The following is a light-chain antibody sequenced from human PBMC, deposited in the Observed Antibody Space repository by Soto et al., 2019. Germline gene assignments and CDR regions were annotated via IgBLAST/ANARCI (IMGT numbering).Light chain of an antibody. CDR1: QSVSSSY. CDR3: QQYGSSPPVT. V-gene: IGKV3-20*01. CDR2: GAS. J-gene: IGKJ4*01. Sequence: EIVLTQSPGTLSLSPGERATLSCRASQSVSSSYLARYQQKPGQAPRLLIYGASSRATGIPDRFSGSGSGTGFTLTISRLEPEDFAVYYCQQYGSSPPVTFGGGTKVEIK.